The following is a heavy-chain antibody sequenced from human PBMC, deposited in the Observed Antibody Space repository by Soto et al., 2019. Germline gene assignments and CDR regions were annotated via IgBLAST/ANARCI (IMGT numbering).Heavy chain of an antibody. CDR3: ARAPRGNYGYPSYFDY. J-gene: IGHJ4*02. V-gene: IGHV4-59*01. CDR2: IYYSGST. Sequence: SETLSLTCTLSGGSISSYYWSWIRQPPGKGLEWIGYIYYSGSTNYNPSLKSRVTISVDTSKNQFSLKLSSVTAADTAVYYCARAPRGNYGYPSYFDYWGQGTLVTVS. CDR1: GGSISSYY. D-gene: IGHD3-10*01.